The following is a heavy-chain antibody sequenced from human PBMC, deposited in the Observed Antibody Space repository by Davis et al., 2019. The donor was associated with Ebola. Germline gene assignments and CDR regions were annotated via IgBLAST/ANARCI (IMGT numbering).Heavy chain of an antibody. J-gene: IGHJ4*02. CDR1: GYTFTGYY. D-gene: IGHD1-14*01. CDR2: INPSGGST. CDR3: ASNRMGVNTPFDY. Sequence: AASVKVSCKASGYTFTGYYMHWVRQAPGQGLEWMGIINPSGGSTSYAQKFQGRATMTRDTSTSTVYMELSSLRSEDTAVYYCASNRMGVNTPFDYWGQGTLVTVSS. V-gene: IGHV1-46*01.